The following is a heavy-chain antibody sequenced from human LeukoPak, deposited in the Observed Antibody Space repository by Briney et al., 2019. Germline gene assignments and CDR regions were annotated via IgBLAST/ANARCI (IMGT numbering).Heavy chain of an antibody. CDR3: ARDAVDTANAV. V-gene: IGHV3-74*01. CDR2: INSDGSIT. D-gene: IGHD5-18*01. CDR1: GFIFTTYW. J-gene: IGHJ6*02. Sequence: GGSLRLSCAASGFIFTTYWMHWVRHAPGKGLVWVSHINSDGSITSYADSVKGRFTISRDNAKNTLYLQMNSLRAEDTAVYYCARDAVDTANAVWGQGTTVTVSS.